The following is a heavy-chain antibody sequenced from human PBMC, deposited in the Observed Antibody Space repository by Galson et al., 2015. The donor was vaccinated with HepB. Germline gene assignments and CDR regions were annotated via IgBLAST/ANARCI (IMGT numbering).Heavy chain of an antibody. J-gene: IGHJ4*02. V-gene: IGHV3-73*01. CDR3: LRLGDLSGYSSS. CDR2: IRSKASDYAT. D-gene: IGHD6-13*01. CDR1: GFIFSNYG. Sequence: SLRLSCAASGFIFSNYGMHWVRQASGKGPEWVGRIRSKASDYATAYAASLKGRFTISRDDSKNTAYLHMNSLKTEDTAVYYCLRLGDLSGYSSSWGQGTLVTVPS.